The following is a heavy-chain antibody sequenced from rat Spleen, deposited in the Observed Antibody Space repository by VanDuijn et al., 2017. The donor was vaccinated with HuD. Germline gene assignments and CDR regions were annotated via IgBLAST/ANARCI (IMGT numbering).Heavy chain of an antibody. J-gene: IGHJ4*01. CDR3: TRDVYTTDYVMDA. V-gene: IGHV5-25*01. Sequence: EVQLVESGGGLVQPGRSKKLSCAASGFTFSNYYMAWVRQAPTKGLEWVASISNTGGTTNYPDSVKGRISISRDNAKSTLYVQMNSLRSEDTATYYCTRDVYTTDYVMDAWGQGASVTVSS. CDR2: ISNTGGTT. D-gene: IGHD1-6*01. CDR1: GFTFSNYY.